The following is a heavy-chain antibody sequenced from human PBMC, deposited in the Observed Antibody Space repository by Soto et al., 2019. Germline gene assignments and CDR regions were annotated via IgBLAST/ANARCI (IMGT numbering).Heavy chain of an antibody. CDR1: GYTFTSYD. J-gene: IGHJ4*02. CDR3: ARALPYLGDYYDY. Sequence: ASVKVSCKASGYTFTSYDINWVRQATGQGLEWMGWMNPNSGNTGYAQKFQGRVTMTRNTSISTAYMELSSLRSEDTAVYYCARALPYLGDYYDYWGQGTLVTVSS. D-gene: IGHD7-27*01. CDR2: MNPNSGNT. V-gene: IGHV1-8*01.